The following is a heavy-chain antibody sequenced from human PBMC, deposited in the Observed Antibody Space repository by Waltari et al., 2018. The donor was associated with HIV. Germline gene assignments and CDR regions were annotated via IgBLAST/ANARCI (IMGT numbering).Heavy chain of an antibody. CDR2: IYYIGST. D-gene: IGHD2-15*01. CDR1: GGSISSYY. V-gene: IGHV4-59*01. J-gene: IGHJ4*02. Sequence: QVQLQESGPGLVKPSETVSLTCTVSGGSISSYYWTWIRQSPGKGLEWIGYIYYIGSTNYNPSLKSRVTISVDTSKNQFSLKLSSVTAADTAVYYCARVSSGGGGGNRYFDYWGQGALVTVSS. CDR3: ARVSSGGGGGNRYFDY.